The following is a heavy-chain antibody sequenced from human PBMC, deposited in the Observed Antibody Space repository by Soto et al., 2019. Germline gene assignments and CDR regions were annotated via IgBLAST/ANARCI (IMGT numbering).Heavy chain of an antibody. Sequence: GGSLRLSCAASGFNLSDYAMSWVRQAPGKGLEWVSGVSGSGGDTYYADSVKGRFTISRDNSKNTLYLQMNSLRAEDTAVYHCAKDGPVDPIAFDIWGQGTMVTVSS. CDR3: AKDGPVDPIAFDI. D-gene: IGHD3-9*01. CDR2: VSGSGGDT. V-gene: IGHV3-23*01. CDR1: GFNLSDYA. J-gene: IGHJ3*02.